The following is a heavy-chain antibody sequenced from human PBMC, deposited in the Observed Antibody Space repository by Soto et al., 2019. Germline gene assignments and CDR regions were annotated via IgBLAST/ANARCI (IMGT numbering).Heavy chain of an antibody. CDR3: AMVDVYVTPSPQDV. V-gene: IGHV1-18*01. CDR2: INTYNGNT. CDR1: GYTFTRYG. D-gene: IGHD3-16*01. Sequence: QVQLVQSGAEVKNPGASVKVSCKASGYTFTRYGIAGARKAPGQGLEGMGWINTYNGNTNYAQNVQGRVTLTTDTSTSTAYMELRSLRSNDTAIYYCAMVDVYVTPSPQDVWGQGTTVIVSS. J-gene: IGHJ6*02.